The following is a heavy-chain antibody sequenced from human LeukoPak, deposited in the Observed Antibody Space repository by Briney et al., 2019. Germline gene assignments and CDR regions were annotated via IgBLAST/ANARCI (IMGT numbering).Heavy chain of an antibody. D-gene: IGHD1-26*01. V-gene: IGHV1-18*01. CDR3: ARVYGGSYSDSAFDI. CDR1: GYTFTSYG. J-gene: IGHJ3*02. Sequence: ASVKVSCKASGYTFTSYGISWVRQAPGQGLEWMGWISAYNGNTNYAQKLQDRVTMTTDTSTSTAYMELRSLRSDDTAVYYCARVYGGSYSDSAFDIWGQGTLVIVSS. CDR2: ISAYNGNT.